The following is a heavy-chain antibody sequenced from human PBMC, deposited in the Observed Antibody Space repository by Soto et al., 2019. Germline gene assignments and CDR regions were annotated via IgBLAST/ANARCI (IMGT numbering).Heavy chain of an antibody. V-gene: IGHV3-23*01. CDR2: SSATGAGT. Sequence: EVQLLESGGGLVQPGGSLRLSCAASGFTFSSYGMTWVRQAPGKGLEWVSFSSATGAGTYYADSVKGRFTISRDNSKNTLYLQMTSLRADDTAVYYCAKDRRAGGNYGFYSVFWGRGALVIVSS. J-gene: IGHJ4*02. CDR3: AKDRRAGGNYGFYSVF. D-gene: IGHD1-7*01. CDR1: GFTFSSYG.